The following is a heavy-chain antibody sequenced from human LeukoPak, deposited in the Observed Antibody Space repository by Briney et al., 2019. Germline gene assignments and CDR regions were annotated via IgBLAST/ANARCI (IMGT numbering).Heavy chain of an antibody. CDR2: IIPIFGTA. D-gene: IGHD6-13*01. V-gene: IGHV1-69*13. CDR1: GYTFSTYP. Sequence: ASVKVSCKASGYTFSTYPINWVRQAPGQGLEWMGGIIPIFGTANYAQKFQGRVTITADESTSTAYMELSSLRSEDTAVYYCARGSSSSGGTDYYYGMDVWGQGTTVTVSS. CDR3: ARGSSSSGGTDYYYGMDV. J-gene: IGHJ6*02.